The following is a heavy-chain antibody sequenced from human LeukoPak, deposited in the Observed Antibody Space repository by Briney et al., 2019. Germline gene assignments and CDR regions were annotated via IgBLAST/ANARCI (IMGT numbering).Heavy chain of an antibody. V-gene: IGHV5-51*01. Sequence: HGESLKISCKGSGYSFTSYWIGWVRQMPGKGLEWMGIIYPGDSDTRYSPSFQGQVTISADKAISTAYLQWSSLKASDTAMYYCARNTDSSGWYFGYWGQGTLVTVSS. CDR3: ARNTDSSGWYFGY. D-gene: IGHD6-19*01. CDR2: IYPGDSDT. J-gene: IGHJ4*02. CDR1: GYSFTSYW.